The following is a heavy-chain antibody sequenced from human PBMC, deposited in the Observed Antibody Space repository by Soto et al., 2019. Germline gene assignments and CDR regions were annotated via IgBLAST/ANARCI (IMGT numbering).Heavy chain of an antibody. V-gene: IGHV3-30-3*01. CDR3: ARSPYYDILSWFDP. CDR2: ISYDGSNK. CDR1: GFTFSSYA. J-gene: IGHJ5*02. D-gene: IGHD3-9*01. Sequence: GGSLRLSCAASGFTFSSYAMHWVRQAPGKGLEWVAVISYDGSNKYYADSVKGRFTISRDNSKNTLYLQMNSLRAEDTAVYYCARSPYYDILSWFDPWGQGTLVTVS.